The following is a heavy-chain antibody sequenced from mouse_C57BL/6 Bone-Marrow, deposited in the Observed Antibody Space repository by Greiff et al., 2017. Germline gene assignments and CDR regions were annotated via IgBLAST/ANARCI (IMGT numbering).Heavy chain of an antibody. V-gene: IGHV1-52*01. D-gene: IGHD1-1*01. CDR3: ASPPHYYGSSHWYFDV. J-gene: IGHJ1*03. Sequence: VQLQQPGAELVRPGSSVKLSCKASGYTFTSYWMHWVKQRPIQGLEWIGNIDPSDSETHYNQKFKDKATLTVDKSSSTAYMQLSSLTSEDSAVYFCASPPHYYGSSHWYFDVWGTGTTLTVSS. CDR1: GYTFTSYW. CDR2: IDPSDSET.